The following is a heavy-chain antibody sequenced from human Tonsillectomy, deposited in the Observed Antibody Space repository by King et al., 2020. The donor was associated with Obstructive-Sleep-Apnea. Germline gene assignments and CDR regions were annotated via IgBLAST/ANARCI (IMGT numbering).Heavy chain of an antibody. Sequence: VQLQQWGAGLLKPSETLSLTCAVFGGSFSDYYWSWIRQPPGKGLEWIGEINHSGSTNYDPSLKSRGTISVDTSKNQFSLKLSSVTAADTAVYYCARGSGAAAVNWFDPCGQGTLVTVSS. D-gene: IGHD6-13*01. J-gene: IGHJ5*02. CDR3: ARGSGAAAVNWFDP. CDR2: INHSGST. CDR1: GGSFSDYY. V-gene: IGHV4-34*01.